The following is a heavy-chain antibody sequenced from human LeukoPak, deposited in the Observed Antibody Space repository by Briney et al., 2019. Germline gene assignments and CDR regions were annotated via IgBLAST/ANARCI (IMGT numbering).Heavy chain of an antibody. CDR2: IYHSGST. Sequence: PSQTLSLTCTVSGYSISSGYYWGWIRQPPGKGLEWIGSIYHSGSTYYNPSLKSRVTISVDTSKNQFSLKLSSVTAADTAVYYCARDIYSSGWYFSFGYWGQGTLVTVSS. D-gene: IGHD6-19*01. CDR1: GYSISSGYY. V-gene: IGHV4-38-2*02. CDR3: ARDIYSSGWYFSFGY. J-gene: IGHJ4*02.